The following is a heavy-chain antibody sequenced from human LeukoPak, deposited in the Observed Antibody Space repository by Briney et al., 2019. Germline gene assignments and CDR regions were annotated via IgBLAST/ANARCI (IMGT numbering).Heavy chain of an antibody. D-gene: IGHD6-13*01. Sequence: GGSLRLSCAASGFTFSSYGMHWVRQAPGKGLEWVSAIRGSGGSTYYADSVKGRFTISRDNSMNTLSLQMNSLRAEDTALYYCAKSSSWTYHYLDYWGQGALVTVSS. CDR3: AKSSSWTYHYLDY. CDR1: GFTFSSYG. CDR2: IRGSGGST. J-gene: IGHJ4*02. V-gene: IGHV3-23*01.